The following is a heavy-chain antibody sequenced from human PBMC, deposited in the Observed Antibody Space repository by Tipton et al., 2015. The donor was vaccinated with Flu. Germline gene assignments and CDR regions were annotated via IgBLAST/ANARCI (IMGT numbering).Heavy chain of an antibody. V-gene: IGHV3-7*01. CDR1: GFTLSSYW. CDR2: IKQDGSEK. Sequence: VQLVQSGGGLVQPGGSLRLSCAASGFTLSSYWMSWVRQAPGKGLEWVANIKQDGSEKYYVDSVKGRFTISRDNAKNSLYLQMNSLRAEDTAVYYCARDTYSPYSGSYFDYWGQGTLVTVSS. D-gene: IGHD1-26*01. CDR3: ARDTYSPYSGSYFDY. J-gene: IGHJ4*02.